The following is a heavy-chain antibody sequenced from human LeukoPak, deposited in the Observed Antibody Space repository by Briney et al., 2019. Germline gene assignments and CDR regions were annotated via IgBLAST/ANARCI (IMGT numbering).Heavy chain of an antibody. V-gene: IGHV1-24*01. Sequence: ASVKVSCKVSGYTLTELSMHWVRQAPGKGLEWMGGFDPEDDETIYAQKFQGRVTMTEDTSTDTAYMELISLRSEDTAVYYCATDTPYFYDSTGYDLFDYWGQGTLVTVSS. CDR2: FDPEDDET. CDR3: ATDTPYFYDSTGYDLFDY. D-gene: IGHD3-22*01. CDR1: GYTLTELS. J-gene: IGHJ4*02.